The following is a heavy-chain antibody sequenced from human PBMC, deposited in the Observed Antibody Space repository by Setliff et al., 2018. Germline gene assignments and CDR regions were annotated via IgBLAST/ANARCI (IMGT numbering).Heavy chain of an antibody. CDR3: ARGRNIAARLLDS. Sequence: PSETLSLTCSVSGGSMSRSNYYWGWIRQSPGKELEWIGSVYYYSGSTYYSPSLKSRVTISVDTSNDQFSLKLSSVTAADTAVYYCARGRNIAARLLDSWGQGTLVTVSS. CDR2: VYYYSGST. D-gene: IGHD6-6*01. V-gene: IGHV4-39*07. J-gene: IGHJ4*02. CDR1: GGSMSRSNYY.